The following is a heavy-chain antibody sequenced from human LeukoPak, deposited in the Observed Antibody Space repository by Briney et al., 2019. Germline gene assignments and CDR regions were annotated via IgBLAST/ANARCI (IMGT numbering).Heavy chain of an antibody. CDR3: AGAEGYCSGGSCYSNPDY. J-gene: IGHJ4*02. Sequence: GASVKVSCKASGYTFSSYGISWVRQAPGQGLEWMGWISAYNGNTHYAKKLQGRVTMTTDTSTSTAYMELRSLRSDDTAVYYCAGAEGYCSGGSCYSNPDYWGQGTLVTVSS. CDR2: ISAYNGNT. CDR1: GYTFSSYG. D-gene: IGHD2-15*01. V-gene: IGHV1-18*01.